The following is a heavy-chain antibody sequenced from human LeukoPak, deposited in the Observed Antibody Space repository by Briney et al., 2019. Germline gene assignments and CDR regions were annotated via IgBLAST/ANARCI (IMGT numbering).Heavy chain of an antibody. Sequence: ASVKVSCKASVGTFSSYAFSWVRQAPGQGLEWMGGIIPIFGTSSYAQKFQGRVTITADESTSTAYMELTSLRSEDTGVYYCARDHYYGDRFSYNGMDVWGQGTTVTVSS. CDR2: IIPIFGTS. J-gene: IGHJ6*02. CDR3: ARDHYYGDRFSYNGMDV. V-gene: IGHV1-69*13. D-gene: IGHD4-17*01. CDR1: VGTFSSYA.